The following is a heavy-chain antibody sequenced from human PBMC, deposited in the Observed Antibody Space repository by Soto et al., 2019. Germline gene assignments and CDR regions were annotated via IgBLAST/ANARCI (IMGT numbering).Heavy chain of an antibody. CDR1: GGSFSGYY. CDR2: INHSGST. V-gene: IGHV4-34*01. Sequence: SETLSLTCAVYGGSFSGYYWSWIRQPPGKGLEWIGEINHSGSTNYNPSLKSQVTISVDTSKNQFSLKLSSVTAADTAVYYCARRAARPRGYLDYYYYGMDVWGQGTTVT. J-gene: IGHJ6*02. D-gene: IGHD6-6*01. CDR3: ARRAARPRGYLDYYYYGMDV.